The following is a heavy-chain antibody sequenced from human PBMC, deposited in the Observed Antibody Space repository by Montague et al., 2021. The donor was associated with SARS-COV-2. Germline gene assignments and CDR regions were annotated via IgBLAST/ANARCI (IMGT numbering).Heavy chain of an antibody. V-gene: IGHV3-21*01. J-gene: IGHJ6*02. CDR2: ISRSRSYI. CDR3: ASSRAAGTVYYYYGMYV. Sequence: SLRLFCAASGFTFSSYSMNWVRQAPGKGLEWVSSISRSRSYIYYADSVKGRFTISRDNAKNSLYLQMNSLRAEDTAVYYCASSRAAGTVYYYYGMYVWGQGTTATVSS. CDR1: GFTFSSYS. D-gene: IGHD6-13*01.